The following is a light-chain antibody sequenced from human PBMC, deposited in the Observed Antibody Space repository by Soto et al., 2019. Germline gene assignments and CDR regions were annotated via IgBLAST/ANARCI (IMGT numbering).Light chain of an antibody. V-gene: IGKV1-5*03. CDR1: HSISNW. J-gene: IGKJ1*01. Sequence: DIQMTQSPSTLSASIGDRVTITCRASHSISNWLAWYQQKPGKGPKLLIYEASSLESGVPSRFRGSGSGTDFTLTISSLQPDDFATYYCQQYRSYWTFGQGTKVDIK. CDR3: QQYRSYWT. CDR2: EAS.